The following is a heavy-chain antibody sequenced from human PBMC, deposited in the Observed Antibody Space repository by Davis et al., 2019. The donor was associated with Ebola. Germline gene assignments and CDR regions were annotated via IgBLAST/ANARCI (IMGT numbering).Heavy chain of an antibody. CDR1: GFTFSSYG. CDR3: ARDEGYSSGWYVVGGDY. CDR2: IWYDGSNK. D-gene: IGHD6-19*01. Sequence: PGGSLRLSCAASGFTFSSYGMHWVRQAPGKGLEWVAVIWYDGSNKYYADSVKGRFTISRDNSKNTLYLQMNSLRAEDTAVYYCARDEGYSSGWYVVGGDYWGQGTLVTVSS. V-gene: IGHV3-33*01. J-gene: IGHJ4*02.